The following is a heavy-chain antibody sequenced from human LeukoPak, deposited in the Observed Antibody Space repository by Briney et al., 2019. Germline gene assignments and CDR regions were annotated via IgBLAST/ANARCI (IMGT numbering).Heavy chain of an antibody. V-gene: IGHV4-59*01. CDR1: GGSISSYY. CDR2: IYYSGST. CDR3: ARKPLIAVAERDY. Sequence: PSETLSLTCTVSGGSISSYYWSWIRQPPGKVLEWIGYIYYSGSTNYNPSLKSRVTISVDTSKNQFSLKLSSVTAADTAVYYCARKPLIAVAERDYWGQGTLVTVSS. D-gene: IGHD6-19*01. J-gene: IGHJ4*02.